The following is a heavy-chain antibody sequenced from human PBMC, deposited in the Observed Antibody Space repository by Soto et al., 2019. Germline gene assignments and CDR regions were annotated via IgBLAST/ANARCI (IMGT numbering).Heavy chain of an antibody. D-gene: IGHD3-16*02. CDR3: AKDRAEGWGSYHYYYYMDV. Sequence: GGSLRLSCAASGFTFSSYAMSWVRQAPGKGLEWVSAISGSGGSTYYADSVKGRFTISRDNSKNTLYLQMNSLRAEDTAVYYCAKDRAEGWGSYHYYYYMDVWGKGTTVTVSS. CDR2: ISGSGGST. J-gene: IGHJ6*03. CDR1: GFTFSSYA. V-gene: IGHV3-23*01.